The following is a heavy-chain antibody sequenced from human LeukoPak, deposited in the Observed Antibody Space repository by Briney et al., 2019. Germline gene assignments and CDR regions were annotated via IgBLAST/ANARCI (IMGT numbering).Heavy chain of an antibody. V-gene: IGHV3-23*01. Sequence: GGSLRLSCAASGFTFSSYWMSWVRQAPGKGLEWVSAISGGGVSTYFADSVKGRFTISRDNSKNTLYLQMNSLRAEDTAIYYCAKATYSGYGDYFDYWGQGTLVTVSS. J-gene: IGHJ4*02. CDR2: ISGGGVST. D-gene: IGHD5-12*01. CDR1: GFTFSSYW. CDR3: AKATYSGYGDYFDY.